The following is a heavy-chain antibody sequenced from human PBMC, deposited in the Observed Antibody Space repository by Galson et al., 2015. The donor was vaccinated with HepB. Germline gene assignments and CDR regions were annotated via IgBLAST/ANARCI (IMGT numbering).Heavy chain of an antibody. CDR3: ARVPNRYCSGGSCSPYYFDY. Sequence: SVKVSCKASGYTFTSYGISWVRQAPGQGLEWMGWTSAYNGNTTYAQKLQGRLTMTTDTSTSTAYMELRSLRSDDTAVYYWARVPNRYCSGGSCSPYYFDYWGQGTLVTVSS. CDR1: GYTFTSYG. CDR2: TSAYNGNT. V-gene: IGHV1-18*01. J-gene: IGHJ4*02. D-gene: IGHD2-15*01.